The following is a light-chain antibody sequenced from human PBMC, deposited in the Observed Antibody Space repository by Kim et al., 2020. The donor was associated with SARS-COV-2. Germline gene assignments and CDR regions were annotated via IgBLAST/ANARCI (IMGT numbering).Light chain of an antibody. CDR3: QQYYSTPRT. V-gene: IGKV4-1*01. CDR1: QSVLYSSNNKNY. J-gene: IGKJ1*01. Sequence: DIVMTQSPDSLAVSLGERATINCKSSQSVLYSSNNKNYLAWYQQKPGQSPKVLIYWASTRESGVPDRFSGSGSGTDFTLTISSLQAEDVAVYYCQQYYSTPRTFGQGTKVDIK. CDR2: WAS.